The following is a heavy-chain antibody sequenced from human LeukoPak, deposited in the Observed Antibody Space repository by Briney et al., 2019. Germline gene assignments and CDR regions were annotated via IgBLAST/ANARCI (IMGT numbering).Heavy chain of an antibody. V-gene: IGHV3-20*04. CDR1: GFTFDDYG. Sequence: GGSLRLSCAASGFTFDDYGMSWVRQAPGKGLEWVSGINWNGGSTGYADSVKGRFTISRDNAKNSLYLRMNSLRAEDTALYYCARTPTSCYVCSDAFDIWGQGTMVTVSS. J-gene: IGHJ3*02. D-gene: IGHD2-2*01. CDR2: INWNGGST. CDR3: ARTPTSCYVCSDAFDI.